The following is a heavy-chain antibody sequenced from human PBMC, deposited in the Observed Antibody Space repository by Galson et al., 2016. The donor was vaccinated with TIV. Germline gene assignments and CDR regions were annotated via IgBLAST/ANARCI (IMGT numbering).Heavy chain of an antibody. CDR1: EDTFNSYG. CDR3: ARVVLAYSNYDGYYHGMDV. J-gene: IGHJ6*02. D-gene: IGHD4-11*01. CDR2: IIPMIGTP. Sequence: SVKVSCKASEDTFNSYGIAWVRQAPGQGLEWMGGIIPMIGTPKYAQKFQGRVTITADKSTSTAYMELSSLRSEDTARYYCARVVLAYSNYDGYYHGMDVWGQGTTVTVSS. V-gene: IGHV1-69*06.